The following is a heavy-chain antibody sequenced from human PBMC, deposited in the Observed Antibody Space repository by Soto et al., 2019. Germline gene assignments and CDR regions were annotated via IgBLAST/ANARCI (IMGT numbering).Heavy chain of an antibody. D-gene: IGHD3-10*01. V-gene: IGHV3-21*01. J-gene: IGHJ3*02. CDR1: GFTFSSYS. Sequence: GGSLRLSCAASGFTFSSYSMNWVRQAPGKGLEWVSSISSSSSYIYYADSVKGRFTISRDNAKNSLYLQMNSLRAEDTAVYYCARDFGDYYGSGSYRGAFDIWGQGTMVTVSS. CDR2: ISSSSSYI. CDR3: ARDFGDYYGSGSYRGAFDI.